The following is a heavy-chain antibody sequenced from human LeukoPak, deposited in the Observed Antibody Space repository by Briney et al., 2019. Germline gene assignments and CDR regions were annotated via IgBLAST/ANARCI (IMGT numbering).Heavy chain of an antibody. CDR3: AMIARAGTYFDH. J-gene: IGHJ4*02. Sequence: GGSLRLSCAVSGVTFSGHPMSWVRQAPGKGLEWVSAISGSGDNTYYADSVKGRFTISRDNSRNTLYLQVNSLRAEDTAMYYCAMIARAGTYFDHWGQGTLVTVPS. CDR2: ISGSGDNT. CDR1: GVTFSGHP. V-gene: IGHV3-23*01. D-gene: IGHD6-13*01.